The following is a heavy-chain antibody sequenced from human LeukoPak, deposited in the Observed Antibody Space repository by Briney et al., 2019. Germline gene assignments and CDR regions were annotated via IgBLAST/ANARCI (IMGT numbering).Heavy chain of an antibody. CDR3: AKDGCSSTSCQIYYYYGMDV. J-gene: IGHJ6*02. CDR1: GFTFSSYA. Sequence: GGSLRLSCATSGFTFSSYAMSWVRQAPGKGLEWVSAISGSGGSTYYADSVKGRFTISRDNSKNTLYLQMNSLRAEDTAVYYCAKDGCSSTSCQIYYYYGMDVWGQGTTVTVSS. V-gene: IGHV3-23*01. D-gene: IGHD2-2*01. CDR2: ISGSGGST.